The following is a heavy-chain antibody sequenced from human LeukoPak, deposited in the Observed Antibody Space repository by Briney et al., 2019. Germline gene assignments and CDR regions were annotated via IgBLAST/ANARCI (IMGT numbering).Heavy chain of an antibody. CDR3: ARVDGYYYDSSGYLDY. CDR2: INPNSGGT. J-gene: IGHJ4*02. CDR1: GYTFTGYY. Sequence: ASVKVSCKASGYTFTGYYMHWVRQAPGQGLEWMGWINPNSGGTNYAQKFQGRVTMTRDTSISTAYMELSRLRSDDTAVYYCARVDGYYYDSSGYLDYWGQGILVTVSS. D-gene: IGHD3-22*01. V-gene: IGHV1-2*02.